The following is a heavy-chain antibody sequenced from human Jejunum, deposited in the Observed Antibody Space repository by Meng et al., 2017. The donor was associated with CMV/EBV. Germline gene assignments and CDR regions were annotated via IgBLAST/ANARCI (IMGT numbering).Heavy chain of an antibody. CDR3: SRGGGGDGTYLLDY. Sequence: QVQLGQSGGEGEKPGSSVKVSCKASGGTFSGYAITWVRQAPGQGLEWMGWINPSSGAIFYAQKFQDRVTMSRETSITTVYMDLSSLRSDDTAVYFCSRGGGGDGTYLLDYWGQGTLVTVSS. J-gene: IGHJ4*02. CDR1: GGTFSGYA. D-gene: IGHD2-21*01. V-gene: IGHV1-2*02. CDR2: INPSSGAI.